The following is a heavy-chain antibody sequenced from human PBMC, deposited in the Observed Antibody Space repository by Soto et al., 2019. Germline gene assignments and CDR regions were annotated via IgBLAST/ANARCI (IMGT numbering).Heavy chain of an antibody. D-gene: IGHD3-10*01. J-gene: IGHJ4*02. CDR3: ARDFSGPMDY. V-gene: IGHV1-3*01. Sequence: QIQLMLSGAEVQKPGASVKVSCKASGSTFTSSGIHWVRQAPGQRLEWTGWMNAGNGNTKYSEKFQGRVTMTRDTSTSTAYMELSSLRSEDTAVYYCARDFSGPMDYWGRGPLVTASS. CDR2: MNAGNGNT. CDR1: GSTFTSSG.